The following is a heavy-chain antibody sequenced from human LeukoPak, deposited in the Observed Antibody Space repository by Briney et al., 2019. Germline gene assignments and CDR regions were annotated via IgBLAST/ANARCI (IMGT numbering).Heavy chain of an antibody. Sequence: GGSLRLSCAASGFTFSSYSMNWVRQAPGKGLEWVSSISSSSSYIYYADSVKGRFTISRDNAKNSLHLQMNSLRAEDTAVYYCARDRVTMVRGVIIPNDYWGQGTLVTVSS. CDR1: GFTFSSYS. CDR3: ARDRVTMVRGVIIPNDY. V-gene: IGHV3-21*01. CDR2: ISSSSSYI. D-gene: IGHD3-10*01. J-gene: IGHJ4*02.